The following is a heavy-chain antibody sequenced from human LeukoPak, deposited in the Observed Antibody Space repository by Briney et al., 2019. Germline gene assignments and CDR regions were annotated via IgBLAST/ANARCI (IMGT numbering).Heavy chain of an antibody. Sequence: PGGSLRLSCAASGFIFSSHWMSWVRQAPGKGLEWVANIKQDGSEKYYVDSVKGRFTISRDNAKNSLYLQMNSLRAEDTALYYCAKLDTDWFDPWGQGTLVTVSS. D-gene: IGHD5-18*01. CDR2: IKQDGSEK. V-gene: IGHV3-7*03. CDR3: AKLDTDWFDP. J-gene: IGHJ5*02. CDR1: GFIFSSHW.